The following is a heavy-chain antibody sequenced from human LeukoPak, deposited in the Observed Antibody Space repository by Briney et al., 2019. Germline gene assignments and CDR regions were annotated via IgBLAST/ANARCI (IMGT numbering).Heavy chain of an antibody. CDR3: ARRPLLGFGELFRFDP. J-gene: IGHJ5*02. CDR1: GYTFTSYG. D-gene: IGHD3-10*01. Sequence: ASVKVSCKASGYTFTSYGISWVRQAPGQGLEWMGWISAYNGNTNYAQKLQGRVTMTTDTSTSTAYMELRSLRSDDTAVYYCARRPLLGFGELFRFDPWGQGTLVTVSS. V-gene: IGHV1-18*01. CDR2: ISAYNGNT.